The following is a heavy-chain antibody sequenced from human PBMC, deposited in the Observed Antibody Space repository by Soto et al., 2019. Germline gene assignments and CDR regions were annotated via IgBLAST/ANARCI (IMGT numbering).Heavy chain of an antibody. CDR3: VRDGTKTLRDWFDP. CDR2: IYATGTT. J-gene: IGHJ5*02. CDR1: GASISGFY. D-gene: IGHD1-1*01. Sequence: ETLSLTCTVSGASISGFYWSWIRKSAGKGLEWIGRIYATGTTDYNPSLKSRVMMSVDTSKKQFSLKLRSVTAADTAVYYCVRDGTKTLRDWFDPWGQGMSVTVSS. V-gene: IGHV4-4*07.